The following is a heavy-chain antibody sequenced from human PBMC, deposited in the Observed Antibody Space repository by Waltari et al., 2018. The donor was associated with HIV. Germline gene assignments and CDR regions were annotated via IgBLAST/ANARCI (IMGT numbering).Heavy chain of an antibody. J-gene: IGHJ4*02. Sequence: QVHLVESGGGVVQPGRSLSLSCAVSGFTFSSYGMPWVRQAPGKGREWMAVISYDGNTKYYADSVKGRFTVSRDNSKNTLYLQLNTLRPEDTAVYFCAKAKVVSSYYYCLEYWGQGALVTVSS. CDR1: GFTFSSYG. V-gene: IGHV3-30*18. CDR3: AKAKVVSSYYYCLEY. D-gene: IGHD3-22*01. CDR2: ISYDGNTK.